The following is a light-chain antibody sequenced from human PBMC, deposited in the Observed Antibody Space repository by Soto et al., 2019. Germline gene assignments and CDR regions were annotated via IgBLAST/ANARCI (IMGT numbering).Light chain of an antibody. CDR3: QQSYSTPRT. CDR1: QSISSY. Sequence: DIQMTQSPSSLSASVGDRVTTTCRASQSISSYLNWYQQKPGKAPKLLTYAASSLQSGVPSRFSGSGSGTDFTLTISSLQPEDFATYYCQQSYSTPRTFGQGIKVDTK. CDR2: AAS. J-gene: IGKJ1*01. V-gene: IGKV1-39*01.